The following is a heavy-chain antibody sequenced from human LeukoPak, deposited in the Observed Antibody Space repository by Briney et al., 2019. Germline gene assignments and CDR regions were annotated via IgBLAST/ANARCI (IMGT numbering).Heavy chain of an antibody. Sequence: SETLSLTCTVSGGSISSYYWNWIRQPAGKGLEWIGHIYTSGSTYYNPSLKSRVTMSVDTSKNQFSLKLSSVTAADTAMYYCARDAGLTYFDYWGQGTLVTVSS. CDR1: GGSISSYY. V-gene: IGHV4-4*07. CDR3: ARDAGLTYFDY. D-gene: IGHD3-22*01. J-gene: IGHJ4*02. CDR2: IYTSGST.